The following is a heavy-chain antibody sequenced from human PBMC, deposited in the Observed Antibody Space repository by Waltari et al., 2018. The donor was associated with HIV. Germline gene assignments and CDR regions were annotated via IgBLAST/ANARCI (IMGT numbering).Heavy chain of an antibody. D-gene: IGHD6-13*01. Sequence: EVQPLQSGADVRKPGESLNVSCEGSGATFSTYCSGWVRQMREKGLEWMVIIYPGDSDTKYNPYFHGQVTISADKSIRTDYLQWNSLKASDTAMYFCARHSSSGDNWYFDLCGRGILVTVSS. CDR3: ARHSSSGDNWYFDL. CDR2: IYPGDSDT. J-gene: IGHJ2*01. V-gene: IGHV5-51*01. CDR1: GATFSTYC.